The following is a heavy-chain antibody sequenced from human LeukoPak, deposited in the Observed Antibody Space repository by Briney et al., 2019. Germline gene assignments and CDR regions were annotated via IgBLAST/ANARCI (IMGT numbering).Heavy chain of an antibody. CDR3: ARDSSIAVAGRDYFDY. CDR2: IYYSGST. V-gene: IGHV4-39*07. CDR1: GGSTSSNYY. J-gene: IGHJ4*02. D-gene: IGHD6-19*01. Sequence: PSETLSLTCTVSGGSTSSNYYWGWIRQPPGKDLEWIGSIYYSGSTYYNPSLKSRVTISVDTSKNQFSLKLSSVTAADTAVYYCARDSSIAVAGRDYFDYWGQGTLVTVSS.